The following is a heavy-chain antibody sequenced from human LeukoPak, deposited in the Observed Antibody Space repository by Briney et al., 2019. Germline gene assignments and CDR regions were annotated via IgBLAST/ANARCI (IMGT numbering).Heavy chain of an antibody. V-gene: IGHV3-30*03. Sequence: GGALRLSCAASGFTFSSYSMNWVRQAPGKGLEWVAVISYDGSNKYYADSVKGRFTISRDNSKNTLYLQMNSLRAEDTAVYYCATLIDHSKGYWGQGTLVTVSS. J-gene: IGHJ4*02. D-gene: IGHD1-14*01. CDR3: ATLIDHSKGY. CDR1: GFTFSSYS. CDR2: ISYDGSNK.